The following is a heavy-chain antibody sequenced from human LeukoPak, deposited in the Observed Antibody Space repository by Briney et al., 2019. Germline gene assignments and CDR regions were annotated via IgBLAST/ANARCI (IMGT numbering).Heavy chain of an antibody. V-gene: IGHV1-8*01. CDR3: ARRFPYYYGMDV. D-gene: IGHD2-21*01. J-gene: IGHJ6*02. CDR1: GYTFTSYD. CDR2: MNPNSGNT. Sequence: GASVKVSCKASGYTFTSYDINWVRQATGQGLEWMGWMNPNSGNTGYAQKFQGRVTMTRNTSISTAYMELSSLRSEDTAVYYCARRFPYYYGMDVWGQGTTVTVSS.